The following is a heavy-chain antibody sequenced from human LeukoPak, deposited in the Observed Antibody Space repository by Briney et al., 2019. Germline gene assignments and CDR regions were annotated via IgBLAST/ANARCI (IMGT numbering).Heavy chain of an antibody. Sequence: GGSLRLSCAASGFTFSSYAMHWVRQAPGKGLEWVAVISYDGSNKYYADSVKGRFTISRDNSRNTLYLQMNSLRAEDTAVYYCARDGSYYGSGSYYNAGGYFDYWGQGTLVTVSS. V-gene: IGHV3-30*04. CDR3: ARDGSYYGSGSYYNAGGYFDY. D-gene: IGHD3-10*01. CDR2: ISYDGSNK. CDR1: GFTFSSYA. J-gene: IGHJ4*02.